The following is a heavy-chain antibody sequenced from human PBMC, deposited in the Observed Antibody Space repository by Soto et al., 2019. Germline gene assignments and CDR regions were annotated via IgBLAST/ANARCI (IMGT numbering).Heavy chain of an antibody. J-gene: IGHJ5*02. D-gene: IGHD6-19*01. Sequence: QVQLQESGPGLVKPSETLSLTCTVSGGSISSYYWSWIRQPPGKGLEWIGYIYYSGSTNYNPSLKRRVTISVDTSKNQFSLKLSSVTAADTAVYYCARHHSSGWDNWFDPWGQGTLVTVSS. V-gene: IGHV4-59*08. CDR2: IYYSGST. CDR1: GGSISSYY. CDR3: ARHHSSGWDNWFDP.